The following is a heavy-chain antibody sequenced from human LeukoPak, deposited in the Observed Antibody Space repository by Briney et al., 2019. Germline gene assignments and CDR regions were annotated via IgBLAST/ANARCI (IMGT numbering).Heavy chain of an antibody. CDR1: GFAFSSYW. J-gene: IGHJ6*02. CDR2: INSDGSST. V-gene: IGHV3-74*01. Sequence: GGSLRLSCAASGFAFSSYWMHWVRQAPGKGLVWVSRINSDGSSTGYADSVKGRFTISRDNAKNTLFLQTNSLRAEDTAVYYCAREDYYYGMDVWGQGTTVTVSS. CDR3: AREDYYYGMDV.